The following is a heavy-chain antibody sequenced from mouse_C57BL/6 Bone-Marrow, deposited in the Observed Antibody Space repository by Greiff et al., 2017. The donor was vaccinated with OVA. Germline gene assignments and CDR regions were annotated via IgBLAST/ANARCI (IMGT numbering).Heavy chain of an antibody. Sequence: VMLVESGAELVKPGASVKMSCKASGYPFTTYPIEWMKQNHGKSLEWIGNFHPYNDDTKYNEKFKGKATLTVEKSSSTVYLELSRLTSDDSAVYYCARPGDYDGDWFAYWGQGTLVTVSA. CDR3: ARPGDYDGDWFAY. J-gene: IGHJ3*01. CDR1: GYPFTTYP. V-gene: IGHV1-47*01. D-gene: IGHD2-4*01. CDR2: FHPYNDDT.